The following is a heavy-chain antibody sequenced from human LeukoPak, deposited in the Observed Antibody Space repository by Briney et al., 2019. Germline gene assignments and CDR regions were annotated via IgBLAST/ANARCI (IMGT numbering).Heavy chain of an antibody. J-gene: IGHJ4*02. CDR3: AKDWEQWLDGYYFDY. CDR1: KFSFSNYW. CDR2: INQDESQK. D-gene: IGHD6-19*01. Sequence: GGSLRLSCAASKFSFSNYWMTWVRQAPGKGLEWVANINQDESQKYYAESVQGRFTVSRDNARNSLDLQISDLRAEDTALYYCAKDWEQWLDGYYFDYWGQGTLVTASS. V-gene: IGHV3-7*01.